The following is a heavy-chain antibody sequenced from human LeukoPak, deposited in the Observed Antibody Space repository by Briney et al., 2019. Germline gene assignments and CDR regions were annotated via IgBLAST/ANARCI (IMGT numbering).Heavy chain of an antibody. V-gene: IGHV3-33*06. Sequence: GRSLRLSCAASGFTFSSYGMHWVRQAPGKGLEWVAVIWYDGSNKYYADSVKGRFTISRDNSKNTVYLQMNSLSAEDTAVYYCAQTPSRYNWNYGNWYFDYWGQGTLVTVSS. J-gene: IGHJ4*02. D-gene: IGHD1-7*01. CDR1: GFTFSSYG. CDR2: IWYDGSNK. CDR3: AQTPSRYNWNYGNWYFDY.